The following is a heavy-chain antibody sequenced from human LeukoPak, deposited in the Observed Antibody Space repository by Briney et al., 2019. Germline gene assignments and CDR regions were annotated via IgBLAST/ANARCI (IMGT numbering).Heavy chain of an antibody. J-gene: IGHJ4*02. CDR1: GGSISSYY. D-gene: IGHD3-22*01. CDR2: IYYSGST. Sequence: SETLSLTCTVSGGSISSYYWSWIRQPPGKGLEWIGYIYYSGSTNYNPFLKSRVTISVDTSKNQFSLKLSSVTAADTAVYYCARGDSSGYYSDYWGQGPLVPVSS. V-gene: IGHV4-59*12. CDR3: ARGDSSGYYSDY.